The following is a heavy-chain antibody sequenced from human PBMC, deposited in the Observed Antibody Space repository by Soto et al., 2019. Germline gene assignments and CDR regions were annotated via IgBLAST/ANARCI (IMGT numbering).Heavy chain of an antibody. CDR3: ARKPPYGRELDY. CDR1: GFTFSSYW. Sequence: GGSLRLSCAASGFTFSSYWMHWVRQAPGKGLVWVSLINSDGSSTSYADSVKGRFTISRDNAKNTLYLQMNSLRAEDTAVYYCARKPPYGRELDYWGQGTLVTVSS. V-gene: IGHV3-74*01. CDR2: INSDGSST. J-gene: IGHJ4*02. D-gene: IGHD3-16*01.